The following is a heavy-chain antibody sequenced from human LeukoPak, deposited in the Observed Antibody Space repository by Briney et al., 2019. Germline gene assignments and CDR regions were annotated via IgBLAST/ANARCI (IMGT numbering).Heavy chain of an antibody. CDR2: PYYSGIS. J-gene: IGHJ4*02. CDR1: GGSLNSYY. V-gene: IGHV4-59*01. Sequence: SETLSFTATVSGGSLNSYYWSWIRQSPGQGREWIAYPYYSGISNYNPSLKSRVTISVDTSKNHFSMKLGSVTAADTAVYYCARFKSSSGWYDYWGQGTLVTVSS. D-gene: IGHD6-19*01. CDR3: ARFKSSSGWYDY.